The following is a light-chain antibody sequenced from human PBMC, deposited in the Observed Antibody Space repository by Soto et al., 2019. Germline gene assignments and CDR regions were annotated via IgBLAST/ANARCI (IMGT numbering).Light chain of an antibody. J-gene: IGLJ7*01. Sequence: QSVLTQSPSASASLGASVKLTCTLSSGHSSYAIAWHQQQPEKGPRYLMKLNSDGSHSKGDGIPDRFSGSSSGAERYLTISSLQSEDEADYYCQTWGTGTHAVFGGGTQLT. CDR1: SGHSSYA. V-gene: IGLV4-69*01. CDR3: QTWGTGTHAV. CDR2: LNSDGSH.